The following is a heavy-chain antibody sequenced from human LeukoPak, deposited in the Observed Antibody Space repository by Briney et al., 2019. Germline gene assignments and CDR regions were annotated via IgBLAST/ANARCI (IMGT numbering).Heavy chain of an antibody. CDR1: GGSISSGGYS. D-gene: IGHD4-23*01. J-gene: IGHJ2*01. Sequence: SETLSLTCAVSGGSISSGGYSWSWIRQPPGKGLEWIGRIYTSGSTNYNPSLKSRVSMSVDTSKNQFSLKLTSVTAADTAVYYCARNYGGNDWYFDLWGRGTLVTVSS. CDR3: ARNYGGNDWYFDL. V-gene: IGHV4-61*02. CDR2: IYTSGST.